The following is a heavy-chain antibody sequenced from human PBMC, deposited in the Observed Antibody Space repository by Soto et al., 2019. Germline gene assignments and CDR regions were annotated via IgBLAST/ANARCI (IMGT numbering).Heavy chain of an antibody. V-gene: IGHV3-48*03. D-gene: IGHD4-17*01. CDR2: ISSSGSTI. J-gene: IGHJ3*02. CDR3: ARATVTDYHDAFDI. Sequence: GGSLRLSCAASGFTFSSYEMNWVRQAPGKGLEWVSYISSSGSTIYYADSVKGRFTISRDNAKNSLYLQMNSLRAEDTAVYCCARATVTDYHDAFDIWGQGTMVTVSS. CDR1: GFTFSSYE.